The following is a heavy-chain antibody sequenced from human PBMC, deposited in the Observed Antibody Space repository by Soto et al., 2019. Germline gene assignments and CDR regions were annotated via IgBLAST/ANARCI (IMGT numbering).Heavy chain of an antibody. CDR2: IKQDGSEK. Sequence: EVQLVESGGGLVQPGGSLRLSCAASGFTFSSYWMSWVRQAPGKGLEWVANIKQDGSEKYYVDSVKGRFTISRDNAKNSLYLQMNSLRAEDTAVYYCARGSSHRGDCSGGSCYSKPDAFDIWGQGTMVTFSS. V-gene: IGHV3-7*04. CDR1: GFTFSSYW. J-gene: IGHJ3*02. D-gene: IGHD2-15*01. CDR3: ARGSSHRGDCSGGSCYSKPDAFDI.